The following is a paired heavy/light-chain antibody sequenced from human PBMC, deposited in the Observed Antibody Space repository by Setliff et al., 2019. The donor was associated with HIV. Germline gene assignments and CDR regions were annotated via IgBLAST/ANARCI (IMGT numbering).Heavy chain of an antibody. CDR2: VYYSGST. CDR1: GASMNTMRYY. V-gene: IGHV4-39*01. Sequence: QVHLQESGPGLVKASETLSLTCSVSGASMNTMRYYWGWIRQPPGKGLEWIGRVYYSGSTYYNPSLKSRVTISVDMSTSQFSLRVDSVTAADTGVYYCARVNAESHWRDYYYMDVWGKGTTVTVSS. CDR3: ARVNAESHWRDYYYMDV. J-gene: IGHJ6*03. D-gene: IGHD1-1*01.
Light chain of an antibody. Sequence: QPALTQPPSVSGAPGQSVTIFCTGSRSNIGSNYGAHWYQHLPGTAPKLIIYGDTDRPSGVPDRFSGFRSGTSASLAITGLQAEDEADYYCQSYDSSLSSVVFGGGTRLTVL. CDR2: GDT. V-gene: IGLV1-40*01. CDR3: QSYDSSLSSVV. CDR1: RSNIGSNYG. J-gene: IGLJ2*01.